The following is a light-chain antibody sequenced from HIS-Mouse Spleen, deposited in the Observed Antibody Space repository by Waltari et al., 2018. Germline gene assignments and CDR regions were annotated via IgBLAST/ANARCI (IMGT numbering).Light chain of an antibody. J-gene: IGLJ2*01. Sequence: QSALTQPPSASASPGPSVTISCTGTSSDVGGYNYVPWYQQHPGKAPKLMIYEVSKRPSGVPDRFSGSKSGNTASLTVSGLQAEDEADYYCSSYAGSNNLGVFGGGTKLTVL. CDR2: EVS. CDR1: SSDVGGYNY. V-gene: IGLV2-8*01. CDR3: SSYAGSNNLGV.